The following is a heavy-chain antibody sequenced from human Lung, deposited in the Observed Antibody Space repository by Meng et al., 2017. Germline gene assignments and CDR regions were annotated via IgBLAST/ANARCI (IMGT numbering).Heavy chain of an antibody. CDR1: GFTFSSYG. D-gene: IGHD6-13*01. CDR3: ARGRYSSSSAVVDY. CDR2: IWYDGSNK. J-gene: IGHJ4*02. Sequence: QVQLVESGGGVVQPGRSLRLSCAASGFTFSSYGMHWVRQAPGKGLERVAVIWYDGSNKYYADSVKGRFTISRDNSKNTLYLQMNSLRAEDTAVYYCARGRYSSSSAVVDYWGQGTLVTVSS. V-gene: IGHV3-33*01.